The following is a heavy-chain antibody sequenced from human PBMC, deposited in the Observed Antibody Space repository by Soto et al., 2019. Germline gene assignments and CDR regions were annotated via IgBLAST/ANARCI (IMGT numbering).Heavy chain of an antibody. Sequence: GGSLRLSCAASGFTFSDHYMDWVRQAPGKGLEWVARVRDKAHTYTTEYAASVKGRFIISRDDSRNSLHLQMNSLKTEDTAVYYCARAMVRGNYFDHWGQGALVTVSS. CDR3: ARAMVRGNYFDH. J-gene: IGHJ4*02. V-gene: IGHV3-72*01. CDR1: GFTFSDHY. CDR2: VRDKAHTYTT. D-gene: IGHD3-10*01.